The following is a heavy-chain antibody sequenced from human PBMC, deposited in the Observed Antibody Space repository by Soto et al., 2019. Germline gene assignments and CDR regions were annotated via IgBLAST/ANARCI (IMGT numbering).Heavy chain of an antibody. D-gene: IGHD6-13*01. CDR2: ISAYNGNT. J-gene: IGHJ4*02. CDR3: ASSGYSSSWYYFDY. CDR1: GCTFTSYG. Sequence: ASVKVSCKASGCTFTSYGISWVRQAPGQGLEWMGWISAYNGNTNYAQKLQGRVTMTTDTSTSTAYMELRSLRSDDTAVYYCASSGYSSSWYYFDYWGQGTLVTVSS. V-gene: IGHV1-18*01.